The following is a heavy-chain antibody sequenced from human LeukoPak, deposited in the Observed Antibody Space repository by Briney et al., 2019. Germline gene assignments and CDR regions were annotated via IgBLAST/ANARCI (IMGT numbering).Heavy chain of an antibody. CDR1: GGSFSGYY. CDR3: AVYNWPNRFDP. V-gene: IGHV4-59*10. J-gene: IGHJ5*02. CDR2: IYTSGDT. Sequence: PSETLSLTCAVYGGSFSGYYWSWIRQPAGKGLEWIGRIYTSGDTNYNPSLKSRVTVSLDTSKNQFSLRLTSVTAADTAIYYCAVYNWPNRFDPWGQGTLVTVSS. D-gene: IGHD1-20*01.